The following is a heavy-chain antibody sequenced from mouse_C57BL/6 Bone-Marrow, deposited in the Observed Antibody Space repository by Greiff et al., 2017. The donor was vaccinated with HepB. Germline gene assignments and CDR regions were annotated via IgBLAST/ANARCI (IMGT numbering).Heavy chain of an antibody. Sequence: EVKVVESGGGLVKPGGSLKLSCAASGFTFSSYAMSWVRQTPEKRLEWVATISDGGSYTYYPDNVKGRFTISRDNAKNKLYLQMSHLKSEDTAMYYCARDPHSSSYSYAMDYWGQGTSVTVSS. CDR2: ISDGGSYT. V-gene: IGHV5-4*01. D-gene: IGHD1-1*01. J-gene: IGHJ4*01. CDR3: ARDPHSSSYSYAMDY. CDR1: GFTFSSYA.